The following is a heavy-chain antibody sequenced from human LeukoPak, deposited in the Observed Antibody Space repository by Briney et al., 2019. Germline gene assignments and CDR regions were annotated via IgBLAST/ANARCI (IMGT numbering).Heavy chain of an antibody. D-gene: IGHD2-15*01. CDR2: IYYSGST. J-gene: IGHJ5*02. V-gene: IGHV4-39*01. Sequence: PSETLSLTCTVSGGSISSSNYYWGWIRQPPGKGLEWIGSIYYSGSTHYNPSLKSRVTISVDTSKNQFSLKLSSVTAAGTAVYYCARNESVVVVAPATLRYNYFDPWGQGTLVTVSS. CDR3: ARNESVVVVAPATLRYNYFDP. CDR1: GGSISSSNYY.